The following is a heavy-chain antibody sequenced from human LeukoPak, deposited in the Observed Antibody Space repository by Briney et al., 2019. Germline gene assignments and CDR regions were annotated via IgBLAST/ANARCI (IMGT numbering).Heavy chain of an antibody. Sequence: GESLKISCHGSGYIFDNYWIGWVRQMPGKGLEWMGIIYPGDSDTRYSPSFQGQVTISADKSISTAYLQWNSLKASDNAMYYCSRLIRFVGDAFDTWGQGTMVTVSS. J-gene: IGHJ3*02. CDR3: SRLIRFVGDAFDT. V-gene: IGHV5-51*01. CDR2: IYPGDSDT. CDR1: GYIFDNYW. D-gene: IGHD3-10*01.